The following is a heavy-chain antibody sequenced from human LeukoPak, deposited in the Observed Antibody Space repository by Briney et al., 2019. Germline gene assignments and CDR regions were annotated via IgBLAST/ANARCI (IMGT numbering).Heavy chain of an antibody. V-gene: IGHV4-59*12. CDR2: IYYSGIT. D-gene: IGHD1-26*01. CDR1: GGSISTYY. J-gene: IGHJ4*02. Sequence: SETLSLTCSVSGGSISTYYWSWIRQPPGKGLQWIGYIYYSGITYYNPSLKSRVTISVDTSKNQFSLKLSSVTAADTAVYYCATTTIRLGYWGQGTLVTVSS. CDR3: ATTTIRLGY.